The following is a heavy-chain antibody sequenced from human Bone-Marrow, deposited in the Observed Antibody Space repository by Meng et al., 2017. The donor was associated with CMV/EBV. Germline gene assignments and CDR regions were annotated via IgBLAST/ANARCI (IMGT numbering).Heavy chain of an antibody. CDR1: GGSISSSSYY. D-gene: IGHD3-16*01. Sequence: SETLSLTCTVSGGSISSSSYYWGWIRQPPGKGLEWIGSIYYSGSTNYNPSLKSRVTISVDTSKNQFSLKLSSVTAADTAVYYCARAGDYVWGSGSGLDPWGQGTLVTVSS. J-gene: IGHJ5*02. CDR2: IYYSGST. V-gene: IGHV4-39*07. CDR3: ARAGDYVWGSGSGLDP.